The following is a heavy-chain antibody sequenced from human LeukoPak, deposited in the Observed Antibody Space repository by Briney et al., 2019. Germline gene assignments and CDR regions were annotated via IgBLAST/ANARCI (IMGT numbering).Heavy chain of an antibody. CDR2: IKEEGSEK. CDR1: GFTFSNFW. Sequence: PGGSLRLSCTASGFTFSNFWMGWVRQAPGKGLEWVASIKEEGSEKHYVDSVKGRFTISRDNAKNSLYLQMNSLRAEDTAVYYCARGHYQLSWGQGILVTVSS. D-gene: IGHD2-2*01. CDR3: ARGHYQLS. J-gene: IGHJ5*02. V-gene: IGHV3-7*01.